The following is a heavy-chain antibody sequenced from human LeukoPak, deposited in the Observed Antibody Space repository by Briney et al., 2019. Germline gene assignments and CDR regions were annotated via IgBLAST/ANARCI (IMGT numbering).Heavy chain of an antibody. J-gene: IGHJ4*02. Sequence: PSETLSLTCTVSGGSVNSGNYYWSWIRQPPGKGLDWIGYIYYSGSTNYNPSLKSRVTISVDTSKNQFSLRLSSVTAADTAVYYCARDPSGYFNYWGQGTLATVSS. D-gene: IGHD3-22*01. V-gene: IGHV4-61*01. CDR2: IYYSGST. CDR3: ARDPSGYFNY. CDR1: GGSVNSGNYY.